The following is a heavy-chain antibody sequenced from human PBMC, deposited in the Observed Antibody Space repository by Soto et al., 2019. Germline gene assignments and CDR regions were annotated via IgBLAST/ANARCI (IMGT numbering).Heavy chain of an antibody. CDR2: IKSKTDGGTT. V-gene: IGHV3-15*01. J-gene: IGHJ4*02. Sequence: GGSLRLSCAASGFTFSNAWMSWVRQAPGKGLEWVGRIKSKTDGGTTDYAAPVKGRFTISRDDSKNTLYLQMNSLKTEDTAVYYCTTDQRVYEDGRVTGATVVTQARFDYWGQGTLVTVSS. CDR1: GFTFSNAW. CDR3: TTDQRVYEDGRVTGATVVTQARFDY. D-gene: IGHD4-17*01.